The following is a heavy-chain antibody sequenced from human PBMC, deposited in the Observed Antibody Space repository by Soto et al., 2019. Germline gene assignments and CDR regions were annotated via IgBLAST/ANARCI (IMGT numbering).Heavy chain of an antibody. V-gene: IGHV4-4*02. CDR3: TKNSAYALDY. D-gene: IGHD5-12*01. CDR1: GGSVSNNNW. Sequence: QVQLQESGPGLVKPSGTLSLSCAVSGGSVSNNNWWSWVRQSPGNGLEWIGEIHHSGGTSYNPSLESRDTVSVEKSKNELSLRLNYVTAADTAVYYCTKNSAYALDYWGLGILVTVSS. CDR2: IHHSGGT. J-gene: IGHJ4*02.